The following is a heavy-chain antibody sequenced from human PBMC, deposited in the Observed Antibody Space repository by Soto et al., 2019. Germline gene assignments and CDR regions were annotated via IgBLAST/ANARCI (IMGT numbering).Heavy chain of an antibody. D-gene: IGHD5-18*01. CDR2: ISGYNGKT. J-gene: IGHJ4*02. Sequence: QVQLVQSGAEVKKPGASVKVSCKASGYTFTSYGISWVRQAPGQGLEWMGWISGYNGKTNYAQKLQGRVTMTTDTPTSTAYMELRSLRSDDTAVYYCADVDTAMVTSVNWGQGTLVTVSS. V-gene: IGHV1-18*01. CDR1: GYTFTSYG. CDR3: ADVDTAMVTSVN.